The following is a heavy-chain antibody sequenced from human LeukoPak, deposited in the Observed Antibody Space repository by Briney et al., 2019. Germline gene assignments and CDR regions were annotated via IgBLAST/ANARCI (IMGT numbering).Heavy chain of an antibody. CDR3: ARGVRKWLALYYYYGMDV. CDR2: ISSSGSTI. J-gene: IGHJ6*02. D-gene: IGHD6-19*01. CDR1: GFTFSDYY. V-gene: IGHV3-11*01. Sequence: GGSLRLSCAASGFTFSDYYMSWIRQAPGKGREWVSYISSSGSTIYYADSVKGRFTISRDKAKNSLYLQMNSLRAEDTAVYYCARGVRKWLALYYYYGMDVWGQGTTVTVSS.